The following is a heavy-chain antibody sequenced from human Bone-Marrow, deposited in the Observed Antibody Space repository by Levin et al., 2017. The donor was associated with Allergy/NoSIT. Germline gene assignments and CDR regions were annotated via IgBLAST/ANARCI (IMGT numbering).Heavy chain of an antibody. J-gene: IGHJ4*02. D-gene: IGHD5-24*01. CDR1: GFILSNYD. Sequence: GESLKISCAVSGFILSNYDITWVRQAPGKGLEWVAGTSGGGGSPYYADSVKGRFTTTGDKSRNTVYLQMNDLRVEDTAIYYCAKEKWLQFGAPVDYWGQGTLVTVSS. CDR2: TSGGGGSP. CDR3: AKEKWLQFGAPVDY. V-gene: IGHV3-23*01.